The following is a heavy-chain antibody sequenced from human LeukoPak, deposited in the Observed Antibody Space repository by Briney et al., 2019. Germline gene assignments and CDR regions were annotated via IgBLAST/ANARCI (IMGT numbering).Heavy chain of an antibody. V-gene: IGHV3-23*01. D-gene: IGHD3-22*01. CDR2: ISGSGGST. J-gene: IGHJ4*02. Sequence: GGSLRLSCAASGFTFSSYAMSWVRQAPGKGLEWVSAISGSGGSTYYADSVKGRFTISRDNSKNTLYLQMNSLRAEDTAVYYCAKDRLGGGYYDSSGYLFDYWGQGTLVTVSS. CDR3: AKDRLGGGYYDSSGYLFDY. CDR1: GFTFSSYA.